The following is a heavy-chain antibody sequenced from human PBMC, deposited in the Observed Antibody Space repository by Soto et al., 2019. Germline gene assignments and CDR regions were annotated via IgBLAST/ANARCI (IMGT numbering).Heavy chain of an antibody. V-gene: IGHV3-7*03. CDR1: ALTFSNYG. J-gene: IGHJ4*02. Sequence: EVQLVDPGGGLVHPGGSRRLSWEAPALTFSNYGRSWFGKPQGKGLEWVASINQDGTLKYYVDSVKGRFTISRDNAQNSFFLQMISLRAEDTAVYYCARWQSSGWYLDIWGQGTLLSVSS. CDR2: INQDGTLK. D-gene: IGHD6-19*01. CDR3: ARWQSSGWYLDI.